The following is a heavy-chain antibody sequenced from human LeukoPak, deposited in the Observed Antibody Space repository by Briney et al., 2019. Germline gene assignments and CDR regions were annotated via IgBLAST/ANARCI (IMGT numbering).Heavy chain of an antibody. V-gene: IGHV3-23*01. CDR2: ISGSGGTT. CDR3: ATKYCSSTSCSQTIFFDY. CDR1: GFTFSSYA. Sequence: GGSLRLSCAASGFTFSSYAMIWVRQPPGKGLEWVSAISGSGGTTYYADSVKGRFTISRDNSKNTLYLQMNSLRAEDTAVYYCATKYCSSTSCSQTIFFDYWGQGTLVTVSS. J-gene: IGHJ4*02. D-gene: IGHD2-2*01.